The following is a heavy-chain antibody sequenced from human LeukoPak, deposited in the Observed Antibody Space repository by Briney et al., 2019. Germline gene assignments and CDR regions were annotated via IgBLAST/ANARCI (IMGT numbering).Heavy chain of an antibody. CDR3: ARSPTGRKMPFDI. Sequence: GGSLRLSCIASGFTFSSSAMSWVRQAPGKGLEWVSDINGSGGRTYYADSVKGRFTISRDNSKSTLLLQMNSLRAEDTAVYYCARSPTGRKMPFDIWGQGTMVTVSS. CDR2: INGSGGRT. CDR1: GFTFSSSA. J-gene: IGHJ3*02. V-gene: IGHV3-23*01. D-gene: IGHD1-1*01.